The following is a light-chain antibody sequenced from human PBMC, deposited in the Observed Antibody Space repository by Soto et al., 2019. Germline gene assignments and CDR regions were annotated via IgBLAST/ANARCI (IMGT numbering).Light chain of an antibody. CDR2: KAS. CDR3: QQYNSYSYP. J-gene: IGKJ2*01. CDR1: QSISSW. Sequence: DIQMTQSPSTLSASVGDRVTITCRASQSISSWLAWYQQKPGKAPKLLIYKASTLDSGVPSRFTGSGSGTEFTLTISCLQPDDFATYYCQQYNSYSYPFGQGTQLEIK. V-gene: IGKV1-5*03.